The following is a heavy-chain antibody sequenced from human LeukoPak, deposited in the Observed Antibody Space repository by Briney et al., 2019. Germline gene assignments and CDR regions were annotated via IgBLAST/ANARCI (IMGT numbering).Heavy chain of an antibody. CDR1: GGSFSGYY. V-gene: IGHV4-34*01. CDR3: ARGRANYYGSGSYGRGIFDY. CDR2: INHSGST. D-gene: IGHD3-10*01. J-gene: IGHJ4*02. Sequence: PSETLSLTCAVYGGSFSGYYWSWIRQPPGKGLEWIGEINHSGSTNYNPSLKSRATISVDTSKNQFSLKLSSVTAADTAVYYCARGRANYYGSGSYGRGIFDYWGQGTLVTVSS.